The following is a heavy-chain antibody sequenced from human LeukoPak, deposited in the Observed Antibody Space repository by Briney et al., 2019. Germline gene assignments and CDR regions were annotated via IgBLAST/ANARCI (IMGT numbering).Heavy chain of an antibody. CDR3: ARDNGMSNGMDV. D-gene: IGHD1-20*01. CDR2: ISSSSSYI. CDR1: GFTFSSYA. J-gene: IGHJ6*02. Sequence: GGSLRLSCAASGFTFSSYAMSWVRQAPGKGLEWVSSISSSSSYIYYADSVKGRFTISRDNAKNSLYLQMNSLRAEDTAVYYRARDNGMSNGMDVWGQGTTVTVSS. V-gene: IGHV3-21*01.